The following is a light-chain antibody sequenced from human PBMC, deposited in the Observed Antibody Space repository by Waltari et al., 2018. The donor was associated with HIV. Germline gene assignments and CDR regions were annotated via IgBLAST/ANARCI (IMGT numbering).Light chain of an antibody. Sequence: ILMTQSPATVSVSPGERVTLSCTASHSIFNNVAWYQQRLGQAPRHVIYGASTRVTGVPDRFSVSGSGTEFTLTISSVQSEDFALYFCQQYNDWLALTFGGGTKVEV. J-gene: IGKJ4*01. CDR3: QQYNDWLALT. CDR1: HSIFNN. CDR2: GAS. V-gene: IGKV3-15*01.